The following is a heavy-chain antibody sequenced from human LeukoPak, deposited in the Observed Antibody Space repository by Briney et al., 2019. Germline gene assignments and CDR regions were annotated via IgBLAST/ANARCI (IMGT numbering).Heavy chain of an antibody. CDR1: GFTFSSYW. CDR2: INPNSGRT. D-gene: IGHD6-13*01. CDR3: ARTREYSSSWYFPPFDP. J-gene: IGHJ5*02. Sequence: GGSLRLSCAASGFTFSSYWMNWVRQAPGQGLEWMGWINPNSGRTNYAQNFQGRVTMTRDPSISTAYMELSGLTSNDTAVYYCARTREYSSSWYFPPFDPWGQGTLVTVSS. V-gene: IGHV1-2*02.